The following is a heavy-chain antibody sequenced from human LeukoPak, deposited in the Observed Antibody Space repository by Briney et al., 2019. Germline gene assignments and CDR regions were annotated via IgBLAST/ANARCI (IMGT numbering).Heavy chain of an antibody. CDR2: IRSKAYGGTT. Sequence: GGSLRLSCTASGFTFGGYAMSWFRQAPGKGLEWVGFIRSKAYGGTTEYAATVKGRFTISRDDSKSIAYLQMNSLRTEDTAVYYCTRTNGYSSGWYADYWGQGTLVTVSS. CDR3: TRTNGYSSGWYADY. D-gene: IGHD6-19*01. J-gene: IGHJ4*02. CDR1: GFTFGGYA. V-gene: IGHV3-49*03.